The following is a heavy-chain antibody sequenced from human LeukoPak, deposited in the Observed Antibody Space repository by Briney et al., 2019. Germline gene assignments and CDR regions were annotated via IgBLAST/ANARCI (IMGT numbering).Heavy chain of an antibody. J-gene: IGHJ4*02. CDR1: GFTFSSYW. CDR2: FLSDGSRT. Sequence: GGSLRLSCAASGFTFSSYWMHWVRQGPGKGLVWVSRFLSDGSRTTYADSVKGRFTISGDNAKSTLYLQMNSLRAEDTAVYYCARTSGGYYQNPFDYWGQGTLVTVSS. CDR3: ARTSGGYYQNPFDY. D-gene: IGHD3-22*01. V-gene: IGHV3-74*01.